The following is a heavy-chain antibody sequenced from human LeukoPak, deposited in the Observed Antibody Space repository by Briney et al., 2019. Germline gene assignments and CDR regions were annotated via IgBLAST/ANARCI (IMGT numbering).Heavy chain of an antibody. Sequence: GGSLRLSCAASGFTFSSYEMNWVRQAPGKGLEWVSSISSSSSYIYYADSVKGRFTISRDNAKNSLYLQMNSLRAEDTAVYYCARDGYYYDSSGYLGYWGQGTLVTVSS. D-gene: IGHD3-22*01. CDR3: ARDGYYYDSSGYLGY. CDR2: ISSSSSYI. CDR1: GFTFSSYE. V-gene: IGHV3-21*01. J-gene: IGHJ4*02.